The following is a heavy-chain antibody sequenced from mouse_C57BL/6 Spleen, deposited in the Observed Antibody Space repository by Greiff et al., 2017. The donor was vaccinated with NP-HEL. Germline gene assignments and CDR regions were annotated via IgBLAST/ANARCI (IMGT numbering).Heavy chain of an antibody. J-gene: IGHJ4*01. V-gene: IGHV1-82*01. Sequence: QVQLQQSGPELVKPGASVKISCKASGYAFSSSWMNWVKQRPGKGLEWIGRIYPGDGDTNYNGKFKGKATLTADKSSSTAYMQLSSLTSEDSAVYFCARSPLTGPYAMDYWGQGTSVTVSS. CDR1: GYAFSSSW. CDR3: ARSPLTGPYAMDY. CDR2: IYPGDGDT. D-gene: IGHD4-1*01.